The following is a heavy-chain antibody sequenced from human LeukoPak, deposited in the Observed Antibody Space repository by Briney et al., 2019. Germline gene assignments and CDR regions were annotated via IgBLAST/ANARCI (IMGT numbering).Heavy chain of an antibody. V-gene: IGHV3-30-3*01. J-gene: IGHJ4*02. CDR3: ARDASDLDIAVAGTSDY. Sequence: PGRSLRLSCAASGFTFSSYAMHWVRQAPGKGLEWVAVISYDGSNKYYADSVKGRFTISRDNSKNTLYLQMNSLRAGDTAVYYCARDASDLDIAVAGTSDYWGQGTLVTVSS. D-gene: IGHD6-19*01. CDR1: GFTFSSYA. CDR2: ISYDGSNK.